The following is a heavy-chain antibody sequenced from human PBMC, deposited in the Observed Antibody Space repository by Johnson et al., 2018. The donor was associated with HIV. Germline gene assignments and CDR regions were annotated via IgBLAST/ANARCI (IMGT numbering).Heavy chain of an antibody. CDR1: GFIFSNAW. V-gene: IGHV3-11*04. D-gene: IGHD3-10*01. CDR2: ISSSGSTI. J-gene: IGHJ3*02. Sequence: QVQLVESGGGVVKPGGSLRLSCAASGFIFSNAWMSWIRQAPGKGLEWVSYISSSGSTIYYADSVKGRFTISRDNAKNSLYLQMNSLRAEDTAVYYCAGGYGSGSGDAFDIWGQGTMVTVSS. CDR3: AGGYGSGSGDAFDI.